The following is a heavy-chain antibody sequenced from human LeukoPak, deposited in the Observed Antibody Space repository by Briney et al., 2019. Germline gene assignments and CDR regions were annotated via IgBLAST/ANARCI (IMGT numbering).Heavy chain of an antibody. J-gene: IGHJ4*02. CDR1: GFTFSSYG. CDR3: ARRDGYNFFDS. V-gene: IGHV3-33*01. D-gene: IGHD5-24*01. Sequence: PGRSLRLSCAASGFTFSSYGMHWVRQAPGKGLEWVAVIWYDGTNKYYADSVKGRFTISRDNSKNTLYLQMNSLSAEDTAVYYCARRDGYNFFDSWGQGTLVTVSS. CDR2: IWYDGTNK.